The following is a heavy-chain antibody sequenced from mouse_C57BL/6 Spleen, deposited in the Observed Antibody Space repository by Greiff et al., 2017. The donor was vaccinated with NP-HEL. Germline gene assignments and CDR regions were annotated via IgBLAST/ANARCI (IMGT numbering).Heavy chain of an antibody. CDR3: ARGITTVVATRYFDV. D-gene: IGHD1-1*01. CDR1: GYTFTDYY. J-gene: IGHJ1*03. CDR2: INPYNGGT. Sequence: VQLQQSGPVLVKPGASVKMSCKASGYTFTDYYMNWVKQSHGKSLEWIGVINPYNGGTSYNQKFKGKATLTVDKSSSTAYMELNSLTSEDSAVYYCARGITTVVATRYFDVWGTGTTVTVSS. V-gene: IGHV1-19*01.